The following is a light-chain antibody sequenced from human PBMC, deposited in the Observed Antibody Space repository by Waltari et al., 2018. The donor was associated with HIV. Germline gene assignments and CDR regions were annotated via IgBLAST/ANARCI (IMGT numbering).Light chain of an antibody. Sequence: QSALTQPASMSGSPGQSVTISCTGTSSDIGAYNYVSWFQQHPGKAPKLMIYDVTKRPSGVPDRFSGSKSGNTASLTVSGLQAEDEADYYCASHAGSKDVFGGGTRLTVL. CDR2: DVT. CDR1: SSDIGAYNY. V-gene: IGLV2-8*01. J-gene: IGLJ2*01. CDR3: ASHAGSKDV.